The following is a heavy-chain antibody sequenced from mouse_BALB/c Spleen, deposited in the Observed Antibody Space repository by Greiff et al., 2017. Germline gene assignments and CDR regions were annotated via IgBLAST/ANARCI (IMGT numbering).Heavy chain of an antibody. D-gene: IGHD1-1*01. CDR1: GFTFSSFG. J-gene: IGHJ4*01. Sequence: EVQLQESGGGLVQPGGSRKLSCAASGFTFSSFGMHWVRQAPGKGLEWVAYISSGSSTIYYADTVKGRFTISRDNPKNTLFLQMTSLRSEDTAMYYWARSRYYGGRVGDQGAMDYWGQGTSVTVSS. V-gene: IGHV5-17*02. CDR3: ARSRYYGGRVGDQGAMDY. CDR2: ISSGSSTI.